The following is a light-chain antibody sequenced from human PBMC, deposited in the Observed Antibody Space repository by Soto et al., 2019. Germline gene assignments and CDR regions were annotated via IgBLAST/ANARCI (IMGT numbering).Light chain of an antibody. CDR2: AAS. CDR1: QAIRND. CDR3: LQDYDYPWT. V-gene: IGKV1-6*01. Sequence: ALQMTQSPSSLSASLGDTVTITCRASQAIRNDLGWYQQKPGKAPNLLIYAASRLLSGVPSRFSGSGSGTDFTLTINSLQPEDFATYYCLQDYDYPWTFGQGTKVEVK. J-gene: IGKJ1*01.